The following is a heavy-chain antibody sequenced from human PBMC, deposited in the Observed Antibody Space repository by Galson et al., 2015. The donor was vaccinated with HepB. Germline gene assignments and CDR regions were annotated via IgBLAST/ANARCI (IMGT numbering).Heavy chain of an antibody. V-gene: IGHV1-69*01. J-gene: IGHJ4*02. CDR3: ARGGYSSAWYDFVL. Sequence: SCKASGGTFSTYGFSWVRQAPGQGLEWMGGIIPIYGTPNYARKFQGRVTITADESTNTAYMELNSLRSEDTAMFYCARGGYSSAWYDFVLWGQGTLVTVSS. D-gene: IGHD2-15*01. CDR1: GGTFSTYG. CDR2: IIPIYGTP.